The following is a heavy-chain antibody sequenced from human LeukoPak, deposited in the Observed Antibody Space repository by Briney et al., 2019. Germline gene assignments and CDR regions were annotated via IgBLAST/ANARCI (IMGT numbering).Heavy chain of an antibody. Sequence: GASVRVSCKASGYTFTSYGISWVRQAPGQGLEWMGWISAYNGNTNYAQKLQGRVTMTTDTSTSTAYMELRSLRSDDTAVYYCARHYYDILTGYSASYMDVWGKGTTVTISS. J-gene: IGHJ6*03. D-gene: IGHD3-9*01. CDR1: GYTFTSYG. CDR2: ISAYNGNT. CDR3: ARHYYDILTGYSASYMDV. V-gene: IGHV1-18*01.